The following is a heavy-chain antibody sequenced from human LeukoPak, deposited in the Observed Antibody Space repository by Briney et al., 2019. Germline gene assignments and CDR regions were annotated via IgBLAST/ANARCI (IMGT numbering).Heavy chain of an antibody. CDR3: ARDMAAAHVYYYYMDV. J-gene: IGHJ6*03. D-gene: IGHD6-13*01. V-gene: IGHV1-2*02. CDR2: INPNSGGT. Sequence: ASVKVSCKASGYTFTGYYMHWVRQAPGQGLEWMGWINPNSGGTNYAQKFQGRVTMTRDTSISTASMELSRPRSDDTAVYYCARDMAAAHVYYYYMDVWGKGTTVTVSS. CDR1: GYTFTGYY.